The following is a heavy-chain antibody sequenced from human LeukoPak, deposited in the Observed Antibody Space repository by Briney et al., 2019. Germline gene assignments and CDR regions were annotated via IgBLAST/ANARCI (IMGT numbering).Heavy chain of an antibody. D-gene: IGHD2-15*01. CDR1: GFTFNNYA. V-gene: IGHV3-23*01. CDR2: ISGSGGTT. Sequence: PGGSLRLSCAASGFTFNNYAMNWVRQAPGKGLEWVSVISGSGGTTYYADSVKGRFTISRDNSKSALYLQMNSLRAEDTAVYYCARSRSGGSLLGYWGQGTVVTVSS. J-gene: IGHJ4*02. CDR3: ARSRSGGSLLGY.